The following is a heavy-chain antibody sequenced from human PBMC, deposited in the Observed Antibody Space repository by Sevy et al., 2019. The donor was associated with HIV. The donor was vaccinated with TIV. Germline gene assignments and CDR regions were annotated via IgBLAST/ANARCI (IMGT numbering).Heavy chain of an antibody. CDR2: IKQDAGQK. D-gene: IGHD1-7*01. J-gene: IGHJ4*02. CDR3: ARDDGNYYFHY. CDR1: GFTFSKYW. Sequence: GGSLRLSCAASGFTFSKYWMGWVRQAPGKGLEWVANIKQDAGQKYYVDSVKGRFTISTDNAKNSLYLQMNSLRAEDTAVYVCARDDGNYYFHYWGQGTLVTVTS. V-gene: IGHV3-7*01.